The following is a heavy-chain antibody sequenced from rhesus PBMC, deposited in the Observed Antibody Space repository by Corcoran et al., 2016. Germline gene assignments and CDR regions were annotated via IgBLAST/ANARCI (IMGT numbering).Heavy chain of an antibody. CDR2: IYGSSGST. Sequence: QVQLQESGPGLVKPSETLSLTCAVSGYSISSNYWSWIRQPPGKGLEWIWYIYGSSGSTYYNPSLKRRVTISTDTSKTQFSLKLSSVTAADTAVYYCARVSGSWNDEYFEFWGQGALVTVSS. D-gene: IGHD6-25*01. CDR3: ARVSGSWNDEYFEF. J-gene: IGHJ1*01. CDR1: GYSISSNY. V-gene: IGHV4-147*01.